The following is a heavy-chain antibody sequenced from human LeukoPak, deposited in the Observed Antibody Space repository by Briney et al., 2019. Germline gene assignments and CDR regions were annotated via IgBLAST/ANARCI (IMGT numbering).Heavy chain of an antibody. J-gene: IGHJ4*01. CDR1: GFTFSSYS. V-gene: IGHV3-23*01. Sequence: GGSLTLSCAASGFTFSSYSMSWVRQAPGKGLEWVSAISGSGGTTYYADSVKGRFTIPRDNSKNTLYLQMNSLRAEDTAVYYCTKAGRRTDYWGHGNLGTASS. CDR3: TKAGRRTDY. D-gene: IGHD2-15*01. CDR2: ISGSGGTT.